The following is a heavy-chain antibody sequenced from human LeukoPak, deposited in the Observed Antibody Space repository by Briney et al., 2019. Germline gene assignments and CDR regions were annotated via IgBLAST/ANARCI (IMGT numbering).Heavy chain of an antibody. CDR2: ISAGGDLT. Sequence: GGSLRLSCAVSGFIFKDFPMTWVRQAPGKGLEWLSGISAGGDLTFHADSLKGRFTISRDNAKNSLYLQMNSLRAEDTAMYYCARDWSFDSDDYYLYGFDIWGQGTRVTVSS. J-gene: IGHJ3*02. CDR1: GFIFKDFP. V-gene: IGHV3-23*01. CDR3: ARDWSFDSDDYYLYGFDI. D-gene: IGHD3-22*01.